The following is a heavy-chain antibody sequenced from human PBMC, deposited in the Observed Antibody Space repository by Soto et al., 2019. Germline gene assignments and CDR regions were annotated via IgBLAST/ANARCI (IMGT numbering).Heavy chain of an antibody. CDR2: ISSSSSTI. V-gene: IGHV3-48*01. CDR3: ARQYSVQGFGELFQPPSVDY. Sequence: GGSLRLSCAASGFTFSSYSMNWVRQAPGKGLEWVSYISSSSSTIYYADSVKGRFTISRDNAKNSLYLQMNSLRAEDTAVYYCARQYSVQGFGELFQPPSVDYWGQGTLVTVSS. D-gene: IGHD3-10*01. CDR1: GFTFSSYS. J-gene: IGHJ4*02.